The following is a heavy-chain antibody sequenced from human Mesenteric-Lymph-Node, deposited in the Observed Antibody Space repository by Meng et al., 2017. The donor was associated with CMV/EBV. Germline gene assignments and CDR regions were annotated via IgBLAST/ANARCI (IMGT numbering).Heavy chain of an antibody. J-gene: IGHJ4*02. D-gene: IGHD4-11*01. CDR3: ASYDYSNYNYFDY. CDR2: IYSGGST. V-gene: IGHV3-66*02. Sequence: ETLSLTCAVYGGSFSGYYWSWIRQPPGQGLEWVSVIYSGGSTYYADSVKGRFTISRDNSKNPLYLQMNSLRAEDTAVYFCASYDYSNYNYFDYWGQGTLVTVSS. CDR1: GGSFSGYY.